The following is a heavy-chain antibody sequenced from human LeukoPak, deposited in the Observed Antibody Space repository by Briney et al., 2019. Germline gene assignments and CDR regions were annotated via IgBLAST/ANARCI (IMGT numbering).Heavy chain of an antibody. V-gene: IGHV3-21*01. D-gene: IGHD3-22*01. CDR3: AKDGHYYDSSGYYEYGVDY. CDR1: GFTFSSYS. J-gene: IGHJ4*02. Sequence: PGGSLRLSCAASGFTFSSYSMNWVRQAPGKGLEWVSSISSSSSYIYYADSVKGRFTISRDNAKNSLYLQMNSLRAEDTAVYYCAKDGHYYDSSGYYEYGVDYWGQGTLVTVSS. CDR2: ISSSSSYI.